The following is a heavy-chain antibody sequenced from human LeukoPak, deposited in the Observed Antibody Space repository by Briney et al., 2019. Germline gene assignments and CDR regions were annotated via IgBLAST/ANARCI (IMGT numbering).Heavy chain of an antibody. D-gene: IGHD3-3*01. CDR2: THSSGNT. J-gene: IGHJ3*02. V-gene: IGHV4-59*08. CDR3: ARHIGSAWFWAFDI. Sequence: SEALSLTCTVSGGSISNYYWSWVRQPPGKGLEWIGHTHSSGNTKYSPSLGSRVTILLDTSRNQFSMTLSSVPPADTAVYYCARHIGSAWFWAFDIWGQGTLVTVSS. CDR1: GGSISNYY.